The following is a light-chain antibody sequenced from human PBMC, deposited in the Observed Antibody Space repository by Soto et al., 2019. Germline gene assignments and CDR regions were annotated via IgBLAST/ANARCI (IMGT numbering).Light chain of an antibody. J-gene: IGLJ2*01. CDR2: STN. CDR3: LLYYGGQLGV. CDR1: SGAVTSGNY. Sequence: QAVVTQEPSLTVSPGGTVTLTCAPSSGAVTSGNYPNWFQQKPGQAPRALIYSTNHKYSWTPDRFSGSLLGGKAALTLAGLPPEDEADYYCLLYYGGQLGVFGGGTKLTVL. V-gene: IGLV7-43*01.